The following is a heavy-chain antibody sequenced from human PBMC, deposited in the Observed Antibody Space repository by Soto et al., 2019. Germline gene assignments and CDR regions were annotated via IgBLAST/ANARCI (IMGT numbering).Heavy chain of an antibody. D-gene: IGHD1-1*01. CDR1: GFTVSSNY. V-gene: IGHV3-66*01. CDR2: IYSGGST. CDR3: ARAGLERVWYFDY. J-gene: IGHJ4*02. Sequence: GGSLRLSCAASGFTVSSNYMSWVRQAPGKGLEWVSVIYSGGSTYYADSVKGRFTISRDNYKNTLYLQMNSLRAEDTAVYYCARAGLERVWYFDYRGQGTLVT.